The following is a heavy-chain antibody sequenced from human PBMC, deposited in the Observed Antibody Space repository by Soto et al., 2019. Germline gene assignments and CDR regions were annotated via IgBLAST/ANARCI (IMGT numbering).Heavy chain of an antibody. J-gene: IGHJ6*02. CDR1: GGTFSSFA. D-gene: IGHD2-21*01. CDR3: ARDRVMRANAYYYGMDV. CDR2: IVPMFAAP. V-gene: IGHV1-69*12. Sequence: QVLLVQSGAEVKKPGSSVRVSCKTSGGTFSSFAISWVRLAPGQGLEWMGVIVPMFAAPTYAQKFQGRVSITEDEATRTAYMELSRLRSYDTAVYCCARDRVMRANAYYYGMDVWGQGTTVTISS.